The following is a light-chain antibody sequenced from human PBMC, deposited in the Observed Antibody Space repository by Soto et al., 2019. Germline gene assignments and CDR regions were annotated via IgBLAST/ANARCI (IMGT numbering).Light chain of an antibody. CDR3: QHYGSSPFT. J-gene: IGKJ4*01. CDR1: QSVSNNY. Sequence: EIVLTQSPGTLSLSPGERATLSCRASQSVSNNYLAWYQQKPGQAPSLLIHGASSRANGVPDRFSGSGSGTDFTLTVNRLEPEDFAVYYCQHYGSSPFTFGGGTRVEIK. CDR2: GAS. V-gene: IGKV3-20*01.